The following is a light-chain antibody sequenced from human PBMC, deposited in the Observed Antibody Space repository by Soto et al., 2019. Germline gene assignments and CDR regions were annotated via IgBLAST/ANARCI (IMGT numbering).Light chain of an antibody. CDR1: RSINRY. CDR2: SAS. V-gene: IGKV1-39*01. Sequence: DIQMTQSPSSLSASVGDRVTITCRASRSINRYLNWHQQKPGEAPKLLISSASTLQGGVPSRFSGSGSGTDFTLTISSLQPEDFATYYCQQNYGTPNTFGGGTKVDIK. CDR3: QQNYGTPNT. J-gene: IGKJ4*02.